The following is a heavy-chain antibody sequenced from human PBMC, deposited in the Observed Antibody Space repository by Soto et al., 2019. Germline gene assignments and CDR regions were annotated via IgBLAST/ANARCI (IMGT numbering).Heavy chain of an antibody. CDR1: GGSFSGYY. CDR3: ARGEYDILTGRNWFDP. CDR2: INHSGST. V-gene: IGHV4-34*01. D-gene: IGHD3-9*01. J-gene: IGHJ5*02. Sequence: WGTLSLTCAVYGGSFSGYYWSWIRQPPGKGLEWIGEINHSGSTNYTPYLKSRVTIPVDTSKNQFNLKLSSVTAADTAVYYGARGEYDILTGRNWFDPWGQGTLVTVSS.